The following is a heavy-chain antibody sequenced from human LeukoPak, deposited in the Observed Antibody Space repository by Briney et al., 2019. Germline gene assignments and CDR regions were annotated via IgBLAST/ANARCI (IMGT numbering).Heavy chain of an antibody. J-gene: IGHJ3*02. CDR1: VFTFRSYS. D-gene: IGHD7-27*01. Sequence: GGSLGLSRAASVFTFRSYSMNWVPDAPGKGLEWGSSISSSSSYIYYADSVKGRLTITRDNAKNSLYLQMNGLRAEDRAVYYCARNHLGNNAFDIWGQGTMVTVSS. CDR2: ISSSSSYI. CDR3: ARNHLGNNAFDI. V-gene: IGHV3-21*01.